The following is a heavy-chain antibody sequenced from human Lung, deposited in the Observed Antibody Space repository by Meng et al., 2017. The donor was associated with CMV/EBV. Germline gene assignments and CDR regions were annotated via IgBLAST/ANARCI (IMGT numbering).Heavy chain of an antibody. CDR2: IYPVDSDT. J-gene: IGHJ5*01. CDR1: GYSFVSYW. CDR3: ARLDCTPTSCYLDS. V-gene: IGHV5-51*01. Sequence: GAGYSFVSYWIGWVRQMPGKGLEWMGIIYPVDSDTRYSPSFQGQVTISADKSISTAYLQWSSLKASDTAMYFCARLDCTPTSCYLDSWGQGTLVTVSS. D-gene: IGHD2-2*01.